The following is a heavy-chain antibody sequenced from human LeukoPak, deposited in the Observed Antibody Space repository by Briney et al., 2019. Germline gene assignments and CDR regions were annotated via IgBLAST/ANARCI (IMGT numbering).Heavy chain of an antibody. CDR3: ARDSGDRPRAVGYYFDY. V-gene: IGHV3-7*01. CDR2: IKQDGGET. Sequence: GGSLRLSCAASGFTFSTYWMAWVRQAPGKGLEWVANIKQDGGETYYVESVRGRFTISRDNANNLLYLQMSSLRVEDTAVYYCARDSGDRPRAVGYYFDYWGQGTLVTVSS. CDR1: GFTFSTYW. J-gene: IGHJ4*02. D-gene: IGHD7-27*01.